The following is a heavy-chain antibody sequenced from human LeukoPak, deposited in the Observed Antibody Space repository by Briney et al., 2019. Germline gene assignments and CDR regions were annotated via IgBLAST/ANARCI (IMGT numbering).Heavy chain of an antibody. CDR1: GGSISNYF. Sequence: SETLSLTCSVSGGSISNYFWTWIRQPPGKGLEWIGFVYYSGSTNYNPSLTSRVTISVDTSKNQFSLKLSSVTAADTAFYYCARHMRGYSYGPFDSWGQGTVVTVSS. CDR3: ARHMRGYSYGPFDS. D-gene: IGHD5-18*01. CDR2: VYYSGST. V-gene: IGHV4-59*08. J-gene: IGHJ4*02.